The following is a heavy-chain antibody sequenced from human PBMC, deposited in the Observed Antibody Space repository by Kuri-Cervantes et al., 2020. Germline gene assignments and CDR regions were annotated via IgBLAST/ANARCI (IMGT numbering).Heavy chain of an antibody. CDR2: ISSSSSYI. V-gene: IGHV3-21*01. CDR1: GFTFSSYS. Sequence: ETLSLTCAASGFTFSSYSMNWVRQAPGKGLEWVSSISSSSSYIYYADSVKGRFTISRDNAKNSLYLQMNSLRAEDTAVYYCAREDYSSFDYWGQGTLVTVSS. CDR3: AREDYSSFDY. J-gene: IGHJ4*02. D-gene: IGHD4-11*01.